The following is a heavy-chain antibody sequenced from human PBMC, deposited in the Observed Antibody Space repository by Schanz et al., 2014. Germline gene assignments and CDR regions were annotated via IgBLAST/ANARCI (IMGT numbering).Heavy chain of an antibody. D-gene: IGHD2-8*01. J-gene: IGHJ5*02. Sequence: VHLVESGGGVVQPGRSLRLSCAASGFTFDDYAMHWVRQAPGKGLEWVSGISWNSGYIAYADSVKGRFTISRDNSKNTLYLQMNSLRAEDTAVYYCASRSVYAPTWGQGILVTVSS. CDR3: ASRSVYAPT. V-gene: IGHV3-9*01. CDR1: GFTFDDYA. CDR2: ISWNSGYI.